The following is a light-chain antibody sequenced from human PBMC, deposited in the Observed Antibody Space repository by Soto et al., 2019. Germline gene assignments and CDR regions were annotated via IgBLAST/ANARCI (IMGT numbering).Light chain of an antibody. CDR1: QVIAPY. CDR3: QKYNSAPLT. CDR2: AAS. Sequence: DVQMTQSPSSLSASVGDRVTITCRASQVIAPYLAWFQQKPGKVPKLLIYAASTLQSGVPSRFSGSGSGTDFTLTISSLQPEDVATYYCQKYNSAPLTFGGGTKVDIK. V-gene: IGKV1-27*01. J-gene: IGKJ4*01.